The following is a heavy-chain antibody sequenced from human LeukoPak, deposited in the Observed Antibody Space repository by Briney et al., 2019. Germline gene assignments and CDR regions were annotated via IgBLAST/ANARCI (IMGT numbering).Heavy chain of an antibody. CDR2: ISYDGSNK. J-gene: IGHJ6*03. V-gene: IGHV3-30*04. Sequence: PGGSLRLSCAASGFTFSSYAMHWVRQAPGKGLEWVAVISYDGSNKYYADSVKGRFTISRDNAKNSLYLQMNSLRAEDTAVYYCAREGDSGTLLSYYYYYYMDVWGKGTTVTVSS. CDR1: GFTFSSYA. D-gene: IGHD3-10*01. CDR3: AREGDSGTLLSYYYYYYMDV.